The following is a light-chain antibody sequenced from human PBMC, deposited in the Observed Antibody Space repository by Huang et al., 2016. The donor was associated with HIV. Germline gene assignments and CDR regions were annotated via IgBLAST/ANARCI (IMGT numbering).Light chain of an antibody. V-gene: IGKV3-15*01. Sequence: EIVMTQSPATLSVSPGERAALSCRASQSVSSNLAWYQRKPGQAPRLLIYGASTRATDIPARFSGSGSGTEFTLTISSLQSEDFAVYYCQQYNNWPPSYTFGQGTKLEIK. J-gene: IGKJ2*01. CDR2: GAS. CDR1: QSVSSN. CDR3: QQYNNWPPSYT.